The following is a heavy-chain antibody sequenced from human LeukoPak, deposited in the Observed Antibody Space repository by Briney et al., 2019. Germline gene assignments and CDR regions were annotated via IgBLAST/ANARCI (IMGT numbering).Heavy chain of an antibody. CDR2: INHSGST. CDR1: GGSFSGYY. D-gene: IGHD3-3*01. Sequence: SETLSLTCAVYGGSFSGYYWSWIRQPPGKGLEWIGEINHSGSTNYNPPLKSRVTISVDTSKNRFSLKLSSVTAADTAVYYCARSATIFGVVTLMDVWGQGTTVTVSS. V-gene: IGHV4-34*01. CDR3: ARSATIFGVVTLMDV. J-gene: IGHJ6*02.